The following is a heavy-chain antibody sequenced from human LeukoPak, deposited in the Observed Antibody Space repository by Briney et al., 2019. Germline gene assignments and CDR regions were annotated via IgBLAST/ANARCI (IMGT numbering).Heavy chain of an antibody. Sequence: PGGSLRLSCAASGFTFSSYAMSWVRQAPGKGLEWVSAISGSGGSTYYADSVKGRFTISRDNSKNTLYLQMNSLTAEDTAVYYCAKVPWSVLSLPAATRFDYWGQGTLVTVSS. CDR3: AKVPWSVLSLPAATRFDY. CDR1: GFTFSSYA. CDR2: ISGSGGST. J-gene: IGHJ4*02. V-gene: IGHV3-23*01. D-gene: IGHD2-2*01.